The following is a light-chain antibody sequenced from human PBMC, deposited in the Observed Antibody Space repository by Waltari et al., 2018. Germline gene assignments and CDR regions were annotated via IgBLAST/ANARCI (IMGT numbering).Light chain of an antibody. V-gene: IGLV4-69*01. CDR3: QTWDTDVVV. CDR2: IDGGGRH. Sequence: QLAVTQSPSASASLGASVKLTCTLSSEHSAYAIAWHQQQPEKGPRFLMKIDGGGRHSKGDGIPFRFSGSSSGAECYLTISSLQYEDEADYYCQTWDTDVVVFGGGTKLTVL. J-gene: IGLJ2*01. CDR1: SEHSAYA.